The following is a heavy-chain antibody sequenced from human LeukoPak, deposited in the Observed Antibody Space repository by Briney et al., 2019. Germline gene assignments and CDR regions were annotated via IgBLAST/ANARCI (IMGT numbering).Heavy chain of an antibody. J-gene: IGHJ4*02. CDR1: GFTLSNHW. Sequence: GGSLRLSCAASGFTLSNHWMSWVRQAPGKGLEWVANIRQDGGEKYCVDSVKGRFTISRDNAKNSLYLQMNSLRGEDTAVYYCTRVDHVTSGYAWDYWGQGTLVTVSS. CDR3: TRVDHVTSGYAWDY. D-gene: IGHD3-22*01. CDR2: IRQDGGEK. V-gene: IGHV3-7*04.